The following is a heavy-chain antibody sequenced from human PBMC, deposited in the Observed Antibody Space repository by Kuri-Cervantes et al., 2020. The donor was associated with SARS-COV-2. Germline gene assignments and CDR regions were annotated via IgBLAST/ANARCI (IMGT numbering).Heavy chain of an antibody. CDR3: ARDSSSSVDY. Sequence: ASVKVSCKASGYSFTGYYMHWVRQAPGQGLEWMGWINPDSGGTNYARKFQGRVTMTRDTSISTAYMELSRLRSDDTAVYYCARDSSSSVDYWGQGTLVTVSS. CDR2: INPDSGGT. V-gene: IGHV1-2*02. CDR1: GYSFTGYY. D-gene: IGHD6-6*01. J-gene: IGHJ4*02.